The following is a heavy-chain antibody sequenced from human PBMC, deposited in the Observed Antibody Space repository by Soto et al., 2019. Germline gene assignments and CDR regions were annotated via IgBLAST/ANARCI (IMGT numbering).Heavy chain of an antibody. V-gene: IGHV1-3*01. CDR1: GYSFTDFA. CDR3: ARGPLSGVATIWDYANWFDP. Sequence: QAQLVQSGAEVKKPGASVKVSCKASGYSFTDFAMHWVRLASGQRLEWMGWINADKGDTKYSPKFQGRVTITRDTSATTFYMELRSLRSEDTAVYYCARGPLSGVATIWDYANWFDPWGQGSVVTVST. J-gene: IGHJ5*02. CDR2: INADKGDT. D-gene: IGHD5-12*01.